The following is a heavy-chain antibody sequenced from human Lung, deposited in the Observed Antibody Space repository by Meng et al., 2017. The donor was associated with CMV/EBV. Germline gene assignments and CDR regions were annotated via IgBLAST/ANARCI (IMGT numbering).Heavy chain of an antibody. CDR1: GGDFYNFG. CDR3: ARPFRPGYGNPGFDF. CDR2: IIPTLGTA. D-gene: IGHD3-9*01. Sequence: SVKVSCKASGGDFYNFGISWILQAPGHGLQWMGRIIPTLGTAHYARGFQGKITISADGTTTTAFMEISGLTSDDTAVYYCARPFRPGYGNPGFDFWGQGTLVTVSS. J-gene: IGHJ4*02. V-gene: IGHV1-69*13.